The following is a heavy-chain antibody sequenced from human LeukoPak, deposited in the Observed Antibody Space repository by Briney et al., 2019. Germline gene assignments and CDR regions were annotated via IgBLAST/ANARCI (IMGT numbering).Heavy chain of an antibody. D-gene: IGHD3-16*01. CDR1: GFTVSSNY. CDR3: AKDDGGEYHLFDS. CDR2: LVVTGGAT. Sequence: GGSLRLSCAASGFTVSSNYMSWDRQVPGKGLEWLSTLVVTGGATYYADSVTGRFIISRDNSKNTLYLQMNSLTVEDTAVYYCAKDDGGEYHLFDSWGQGTLVTVSS. V-gene: IGHV3-23*01. J-gene: IGHJ4*02.